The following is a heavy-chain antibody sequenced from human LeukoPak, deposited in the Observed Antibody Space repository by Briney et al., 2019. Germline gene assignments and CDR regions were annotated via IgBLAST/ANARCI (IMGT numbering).Heavy chain of an antibody. V-gene: IGHV3-15*01. CDR3: TTSFNYGDYYYYYYMDV. J-gene: IGHJ6*03. Sequence: GGSLRLSCAASGFTFSNAWMSWVRQAPGKGLEWVGRIKSKTDGGTTDYAAPVKGRSTISRDDSKNTLYLQMNSLKTEDTAVYYCTTSFNYGDYYYYYYMDVWGKGTTVTVSS. CDR2: IKSKTDGGTT. D-gene: IGHD4-17*01. CDR1: GFTFSNAW.